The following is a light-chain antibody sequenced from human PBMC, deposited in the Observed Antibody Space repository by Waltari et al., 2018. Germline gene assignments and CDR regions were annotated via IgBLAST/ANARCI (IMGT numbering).Light chain of an antibody. J-gene: IGLJ2*01. CDR3: SSYAGSNNLV. CDR2: EVS. V-gene: IGLV2-8*01. CDR1: SSDAGRYYY. Sequence: QSALTQPPSASGSPGQSVTIPCTGTSSDAGRYYYVSWYQQHPGKAPKLVIYEVSKRPSGVPDRFSGSKSVNTASLTVSGLQAEDEADYYCSSYAGSNNLVFGGGTKLTVL.